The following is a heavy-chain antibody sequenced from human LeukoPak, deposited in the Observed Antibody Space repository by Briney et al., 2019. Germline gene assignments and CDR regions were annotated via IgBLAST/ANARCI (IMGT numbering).Heavy chain of an antibody. CDR2: INPNSGGT. D-gene: IGHD6-13*01. V-gene: IGHV1-2*02. CDR3: ARVSVYSSSWRYFDY. Sequence: ASVKVSCKASGYTFTSYGISWVRQAPGQGLEWMGWINPNSGGTNYAQKFQGRVTMTRDTSISTAYMELSRLRSDDTAVYYCARVSVYSSSWRYFDYWGQGTLVTVSS. J-gene: IGHJ4*02. CDR1: GYTFTSYG.